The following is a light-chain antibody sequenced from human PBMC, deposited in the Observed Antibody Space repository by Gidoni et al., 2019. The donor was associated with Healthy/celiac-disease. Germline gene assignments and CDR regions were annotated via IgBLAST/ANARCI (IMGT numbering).Light chain of an antibody. J-gene: IGLJ2*01. CDR1: NLGDKY. V-gene: IGLV3-1*01. CDR3: QAWDSSTAV. CDR2: QDT. Sequence: HELTQPPSVSMSPGQTASITCSGDNLGDKYACWYQQKPGQSPVLVIYQDTKRPSGIPERFSGSNSGNTATLTISGTQAMDEADYYCQAWDSSTAVFGGGTKLTVL.